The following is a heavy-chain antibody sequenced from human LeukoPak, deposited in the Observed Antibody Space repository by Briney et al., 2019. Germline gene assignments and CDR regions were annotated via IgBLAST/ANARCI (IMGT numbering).Heavy chain of an antibody. Sequence: GGSLRLSCAASGFTFSSYAMHWVRQAPGKGLEWVAVISYDGSNKYYADSVKGRFTISRDNSKNTLYLQMNSLRAEDTAVYYCAKARRYDILTGYYPAGSGSYSFDYWGQGTLVTVSS. CDR3: AKARRYDILTGYYPAGSGSYSFDY. CDR1: GFTFSSYA. CDR2: ISYDGSNK. D-gene: IGHD3-9*01. J-gene: IGHJ4*02. V-gene: IGHV3-30*04.